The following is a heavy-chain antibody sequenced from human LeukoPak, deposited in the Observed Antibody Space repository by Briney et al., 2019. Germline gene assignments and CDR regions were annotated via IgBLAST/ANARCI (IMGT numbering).Heavy chain of an antibody. CDR1: GFTFSTYR. CDR3: AKVLWELRPAFDI. J-gene: IGHJ3*02. D-gene: IGHD1-26*01. Sequence: GGSLRLSCAASGFTFSTYRMNWVRQAPGKGLAWVSHITVGTNTIYYADSVKGRFTISRDNAKNSLFLQMNSLRAEDTAVYYCAKVLWELRPAFDIWGQGTMVTVSS. V-gene: IGHV3-48*01. CDR2: ITVGTNTI.